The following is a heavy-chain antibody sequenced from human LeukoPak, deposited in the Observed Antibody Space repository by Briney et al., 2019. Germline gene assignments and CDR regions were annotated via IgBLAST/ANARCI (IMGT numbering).Heavy chain of an antibody. J-gene: IGHJ4*02. CDR3: ARQAGIAAAPVYFDY. CDR2: IYPGDSDT. V-gene: IGHV5-51*01. D-gene: IGHD6-13*01. CDR1: GYSFTSYW. Sequence: GESLKISCKGSGYSFTSYWIGWERQMPGKGLEWMGIIYPGDSDTRYSPSFQGQVTISADKSISTAYLQWSSLKASDTAMYYCARQAGIAAAPVYFDYWGQGTLVTVSS.